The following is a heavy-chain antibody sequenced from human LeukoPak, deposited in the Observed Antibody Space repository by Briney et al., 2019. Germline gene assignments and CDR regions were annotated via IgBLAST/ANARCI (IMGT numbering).Heavy chain of an antibody. D-gene: IGHD1-7*01. Sequence: PSGTLSLTCAVSGGSISSNNWWSWVRQPPGKGLEWIGELNHSGSTNYNPSLKSRVTISVDKSQNQFSLKLDSVTAADTAVYYCARDRGRLELHWSDPWGQGTLVTVSS. V-gene: IGHV4-4*02. CDR3: ARDRGRLELHWSDP. J-gene: IGHJ5*02. CDR1: GGSISSNNW. CDR2: LNHSGST.